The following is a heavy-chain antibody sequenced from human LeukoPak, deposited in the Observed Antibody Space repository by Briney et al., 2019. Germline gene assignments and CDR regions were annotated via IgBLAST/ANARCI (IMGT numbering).Heavy chain of an antibody. V-gene: IGHV3-48*01. CDR1: GSTFTMFG. J-gene: IGHJ3*02. CDR2: IDARSGIV. Sequence: GGSLRLSCAASGSTFTMFGMNWVRQAPGKGLEGVSYIDARSGIVYYADSVQGRFTISRDDAKDSVFLQMNSLRVDDTAVYYCARTYDFGRGPPGDAFDNWGQGTLVTVPS. CDR3: ARTYDFGRGPPGDAFDN. D-gene: IGHD3-3*01.